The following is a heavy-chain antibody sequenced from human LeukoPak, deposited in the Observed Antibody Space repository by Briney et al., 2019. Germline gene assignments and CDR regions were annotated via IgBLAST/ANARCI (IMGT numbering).Heavy chain of an antibody. CDR2: IYSGGST. J-gene: IGHJ4*02. V-gene: IGHV3-53*01. Sequence: GGSLRLSCAASGFTVSSNYMSWVRQAPGKGLEWVSVIYSGGSTYYADSVKGRFTISRHNSKNTLYLQMNSPRAEDTAVYYCARGLRSSTSCYYYWGQGTLVTVSS. CDR3: ARGLRSSTSCYYY. CDR1: GFTVSSNY. D-gene: IGHD2-2*01.